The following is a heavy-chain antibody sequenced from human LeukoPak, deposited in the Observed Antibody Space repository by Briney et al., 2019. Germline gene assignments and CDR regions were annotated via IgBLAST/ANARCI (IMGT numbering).Heavy chain of an antibody. D-gene: IGHD4-17*01. V-gene: IGHV4-59*08. CDR1: GGSISSYY. CDR3: ARSVSTVTTLPDY. J-gene: IGHJ4*02. Sequence: RASETLSLTCTVSGGSISSYYWSWIRQPPGKGLEWIGYIYYSGSTNYNPSLMSRVTISVDTSKNQFSLKLSSVTAADTAVYYCARSVSTVTTLPDYWGQGTLVTVSS. CDR2: IYYSGST.